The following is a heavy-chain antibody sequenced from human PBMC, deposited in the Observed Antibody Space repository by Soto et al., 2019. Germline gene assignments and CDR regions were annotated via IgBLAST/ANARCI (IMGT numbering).Heavy chain of an antibody. V-gene: IGHV1-46*01. CDR3: ARGRGGQTVANCGMGG. CDR1: RNSLSKDY. D-gene: IGHD4-4*01. CDR2: ISPFGGAT. Sequence: ASVKVSCKASRNSLSKDYLHGVRQAPAQGFAWLGLISPFGGATAYAQSFKGRLTATMHKYFTTFYLELSSLRSDDTAVHYCARGRGGQTVANCGMGGWG. J-gene: IGHJ6*02.